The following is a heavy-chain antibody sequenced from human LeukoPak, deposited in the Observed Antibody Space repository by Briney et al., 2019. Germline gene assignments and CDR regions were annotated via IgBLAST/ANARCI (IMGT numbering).Heavy chain of an antibody. CDR2: ISGSGGST. Sequence: GGSLRLSCAASGFTFSSYAKSWVRQAPGKGLEWVSAISGSGGSTYYADSVKGRFTISRDNSKNTLYLQMNSLRAEDTAVYYCAKDGGYDILTGYHDYYFDYWGQGTLVTVSS. D-gene: IGHD3-9*01. CDR3: AKDGGYDILTGYHDYYFDY. V-gene: IGHV3-23*01. CDR1: GFTFSSYA. J-gene: IGHJ4*02.